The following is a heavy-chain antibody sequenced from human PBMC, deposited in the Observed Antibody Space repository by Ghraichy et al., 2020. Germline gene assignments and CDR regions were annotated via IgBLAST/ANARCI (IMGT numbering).Heavy chain of an antibody. Sequence: SETLSLTCAVYGGSFSDHYWSWIRQPPGRGLEWIGEINHSGATDYNPSLKSRVSISVDTSKNQFSLRLNSLTAADTAVYYCARVLGIVPGLQEDNRFDPWSQGTLVTVSS. CDR3: ARVLGIVPGLQEDNRFDP. CDR2: INHSGAT. CDR1: GGSFSDHY. J-gene: IGHJ5*02. D-gene: IGHD3-22*01. V-gene: IGHV4-34*01.